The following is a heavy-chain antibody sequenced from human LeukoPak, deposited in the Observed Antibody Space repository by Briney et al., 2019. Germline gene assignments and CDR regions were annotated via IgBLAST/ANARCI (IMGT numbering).Heavy chain of an antibody. D-gene: IGHD3-16*01. CDR3: ARDRMITFGGEGYFDY. J-gene: IGHJ4*02. CDR1: GGTFSSYA. CDR2: IIPIFGTA. Sequence: APVKVSCKASGGTFSSYAISWVRQAPGQGLEWMGGIIPIFGTANYAQKFQGRVTITADESTSTAYMELSSLRSEDTAVYYCARDRMITFGGEGYFDYWGQGTLVTVSS. V-gene: IGHV1-69*13.